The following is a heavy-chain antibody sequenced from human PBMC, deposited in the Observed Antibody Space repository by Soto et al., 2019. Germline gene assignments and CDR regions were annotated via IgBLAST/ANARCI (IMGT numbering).Heavy chain of an antibody. CDR1: GFTFSSYA. CDR3: AKVPPTYYYDSSGYYERDANQLYFDY. D-gene: IGHD3-22*01. V-gene: IGHV3-23*01. CDR2: ISGSGGST. J-gene: IGHJ4*02. Sequence: GGSLRLSCAASGFTFSSYAMSWVRQAPGKGLEWVSAISGSGGSTYYADSVKGRFTISRDNSKNTLYLQMNSLRAEDTAVYYCAKVPPTYYYDSSGYYERDANQLYFDYWGQGTLVTVS.